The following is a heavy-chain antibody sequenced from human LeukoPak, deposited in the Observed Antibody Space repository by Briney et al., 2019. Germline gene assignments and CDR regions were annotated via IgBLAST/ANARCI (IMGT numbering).Heavy chain of an antibody. CDR3: AKDRSGYSYGLDY. D-gene: IGHD5-18*01. V-gene: IGHV3-23*01. CDR1: GFTFSSYA. J-gene: IGHJ4*02. Sequence: GGSLRLSCAASGFTFSSYAMSWVRQALGKGLEWVSAISGSGGSTYYADSVKGRFTISRDNSKNTLYLQMNSLRAEDTAVYYCAKDRSGYSYGLDYWGQGTLVTVSS. CDR2: ISGSGGST.